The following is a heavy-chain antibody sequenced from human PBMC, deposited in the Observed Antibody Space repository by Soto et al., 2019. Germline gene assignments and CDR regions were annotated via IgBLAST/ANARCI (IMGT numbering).Heavy chain of an antibody. CDR2: IYPNTGGT. Sequence: ASVKVSCKASGYTFTSYYMHWVRQAPGQGLEWMGWIYPNTGGTEYAQKFRGRVTVTRDTSISTAYMELSRLRSDDTAVYYCARGPLRMGELSFENWGKGTQVTVA. D-gene: IGHD3-16*02. V-gene: IGHV1-2*02. CDR3: ARGPLRMGELSFEN. CDR1: GYTFTSYY. J-gene: IGHJ4*02.